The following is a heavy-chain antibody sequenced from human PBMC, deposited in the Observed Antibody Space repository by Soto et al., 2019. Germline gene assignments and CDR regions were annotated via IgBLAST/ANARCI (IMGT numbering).Heavy chain of an antibody. Sequence: EVQLVESGGGLVEPGGSLRLSCAASGLTFNKAWMNWVRQAPGKGLEWVGHVKSKADGGTIEYGAPVNGRFTISRDDSKNALSLQMNSLKTEDTAMSYCTRAHLSETHYRNFDHWGQGTLVTVSS. V-gene: IGHV3-15*07. CDR2: VKSKADGGTI. D-gene: IGHD3-10*01. CDR3: TRAHLSETHYRNFDH. CDR1: GLTFNKAW. J-gene: IGHJ4*02.